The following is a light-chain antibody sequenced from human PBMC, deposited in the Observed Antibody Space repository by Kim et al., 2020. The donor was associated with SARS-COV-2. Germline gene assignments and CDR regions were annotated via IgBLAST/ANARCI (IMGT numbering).Light chain of an antibody. Sequence: DIVLTQSPDSLAVSLGERATINCKSSQSIFYSLNNKNDLAWYQQKPGQPPKLLIYWASTRESGVPDRFSGSGSGTDFTLTITSLQAEDVAVYYCQQDYSSPRTFGQGTKLEI. J-gene: IGKJ2*01. V-gene: IGKV4-1*01. CDR1: QSIFYSLNNKND. CDR2: WAS. CDR3: QQDYSSPRT.